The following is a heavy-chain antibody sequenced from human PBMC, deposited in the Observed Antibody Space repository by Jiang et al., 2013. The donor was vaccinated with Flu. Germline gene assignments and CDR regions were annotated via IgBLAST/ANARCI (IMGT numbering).Heavy chain of an antibody. CDR1: GDSFINYN. D-gene: IGHD4-17*01. CDR2: IIPILGTA. Sequence: SGAEVKKPGSSVKVSCKASGDSFINYNITWMRQAPGQGLEWLGRIIPILGTANSPQKFQGRVTITADKSTSTAYLELSRLGSEDTAIYYCGRGDPWHGMDVWGQGTTVIVSS. CDR3: GRGDPWHGMDV. J-gene: IGHJ6*02. V-gene: IGHV1-69*08.